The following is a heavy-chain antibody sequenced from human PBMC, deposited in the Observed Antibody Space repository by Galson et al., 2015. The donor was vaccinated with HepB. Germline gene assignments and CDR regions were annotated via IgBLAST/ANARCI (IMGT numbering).Heavy chain of an antibody. CDR1: GFTFSNYG. V-gene: IGHV3-23*01. Sequence: SLRLSCAASGFTFSNYGLSWVRQAPGKGLEWVSSISGSGDNTFYADSVKGRFTISRDNSRDTLYLQMNSLRVEDTAVYYCAKELEPTFYGVRRGGHFDYWGQGNLVTVSS. CDR2: ISGSGDNT. D-gene: IGHD1-1*01. J-gene: IGHJ4*02. CDR3: AKELEPTFYGVRRGGHFDY.